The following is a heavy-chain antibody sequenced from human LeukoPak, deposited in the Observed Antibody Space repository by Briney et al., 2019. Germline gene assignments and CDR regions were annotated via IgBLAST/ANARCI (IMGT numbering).Heavy chain of an antibody. J-gene: IGHJ4*02. Sequence: GGSLRLSCAASGFTFSSYAMSWVRQAPGKGLEWVSAISGSGGSTYYADSVKGRFTISRDNSKNTLYLQMNSLRAEDTAVYYCAKDSRQKYYDFWSGRDYWGQGTLVTVSS. CDR1: GFTFSSYA. V-gene: IGHV3-23*01. CDR3: AKDSRQKYYDFWSGRDY. D-gene: IGHD3-3*01. CDR2: ISGSGGST.